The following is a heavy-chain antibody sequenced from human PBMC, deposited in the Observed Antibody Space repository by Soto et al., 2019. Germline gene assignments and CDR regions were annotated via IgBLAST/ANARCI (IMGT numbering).Heavy chain of an antibody. D-gene: IGHD6-13*01. J-gene: IGHJ6*02. CDR2: IYYSGST. CDR3: ARDRAAGYYYGMDV. Sequence: PSETLSLTCTVSGGSISSYYWSWIRQPPGKGLEWIGYIYYSGSTNYNPSLKSRVTISVDTSKNQFSLKLSSVTAADTAVYYCARDRAAGYYYGMDVWGQGTTVTVSS. V-gene: IGHV4-59*01. CDR1: GGSISSYY.